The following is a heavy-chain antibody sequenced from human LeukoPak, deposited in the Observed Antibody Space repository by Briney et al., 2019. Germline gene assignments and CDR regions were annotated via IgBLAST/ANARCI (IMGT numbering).Heavy chain of an antibody. V-gene: IGHV4-31*03. CDR1: GGSISSGGYY. Sequence: SETLSLTCTVSGGSISSGGYYWSWIRQHPGKGLEWIGYIYYSGSTYYNPSLKSRVTISVDTSKNQFSMKLSSVTAADTAVYYCAREQPLVPDAFDIWGQGTMVTVSS. CDR3: AREQPLVPDAFDI. CDR2: IYYSGST. D-gene: IGHD6-13*01. J-gene: IGHJ3*02.